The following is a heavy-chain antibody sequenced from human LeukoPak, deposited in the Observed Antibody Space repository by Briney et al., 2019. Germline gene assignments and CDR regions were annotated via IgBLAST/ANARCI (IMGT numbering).Heavy chain of an antibody. CDR3: AREVWNDANYFGMDV. D-gene: IGHD1-1*01. V-gene: IGHV3-53*01. J-gene: IGHJ6*02. CDR1: GLTVSSNY. Sequence: GGSLRLSCVASGLTVSSNYMSWVRQAPGKGLQWVSVLHSGGRTFYADSVKGRFTLSRDNSKNTLYLQMNSLRAEDTAVYYCAREVWNDANYFGMDVWGRGTTVTVSS. CDR2: LHSGGRT.